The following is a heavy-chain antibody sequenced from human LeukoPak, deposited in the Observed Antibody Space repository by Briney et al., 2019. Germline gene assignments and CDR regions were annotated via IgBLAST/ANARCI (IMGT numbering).Heavy chain of an antibody. Sequence: GGSLRLSCAASGFTFSDYYMSWVRQAPGKGLEWVSYISTSGSTVYYAESVKGRFTISRDNANNSLYLQMNSLGADDTAIYYCARSFDYWGQAALVTVSS. CDR3: ARSFDY. CDR1: GFTFSDYY. V-gene: IGHV3-11*01. CDR2: ISTSGSTV. J-gene: IGHJ4*02.